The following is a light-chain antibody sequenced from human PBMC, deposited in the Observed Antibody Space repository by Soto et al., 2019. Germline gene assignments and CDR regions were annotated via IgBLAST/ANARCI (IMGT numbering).Light chain of an antibody. V-gene: IGLV2-11*01. CDR2: DVS. CDR3: CLYAVTFYV. CDR1: SSVVGTYDF. J-gene: IGLJ1*01. Sequence: QSALTQPRSVSGSPGQSVTISCTGTSSVVGTYDFVSWYQQHPGKAPRLMIFDVSERPSGVPDRFSGSKSGNTASLTISGLQAEDEADYYCCLYAVTFYVFGTGTKVTVL.